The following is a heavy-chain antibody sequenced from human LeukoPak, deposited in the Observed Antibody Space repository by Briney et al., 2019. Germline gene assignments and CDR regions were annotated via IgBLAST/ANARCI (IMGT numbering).Heavy chain of an antibody. CDR3: ARYNSLFRGVTTSDY. V-gene: IGHV1-18*01. CDR2: IGRVTSNSGDV. D-gene: IGHD3-10*01. CDR1: GYSFSNYG. Sequence: ASVKVSCKTSGYSFSNYGISWVRQAPGQGLEWMGRIGRVTSNSGDVTYAPKFQDRVTMTTDTSTTTAYMELRSLRFDDTAVYFCARYNSLFRGVTTSDYWGPGTLVTVSS. J-gene: IGHJ4*02.